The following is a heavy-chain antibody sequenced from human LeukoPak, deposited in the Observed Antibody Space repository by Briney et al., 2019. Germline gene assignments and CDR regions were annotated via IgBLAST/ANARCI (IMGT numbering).Heavy chain of an antibody. CDR1: GVSITSRSYY. CDR3: AKAGIDFFYYFDY. J-gene: IGHJ4*02. D-gene: IGHD3/OR15-3a*01. V-gene: IGHV4-39*01. Sequence: SSETLSLTCTVSGVSITSRSYYWGWIRQPPGKGLEWIGSIYHSGSTYYNSSLKSRVTISVDTSKSQFSLKLSSVTAADTAVYYCAKAGIDFFYYFDYWGQGILVTVSS. CDR2: IYHSGST.